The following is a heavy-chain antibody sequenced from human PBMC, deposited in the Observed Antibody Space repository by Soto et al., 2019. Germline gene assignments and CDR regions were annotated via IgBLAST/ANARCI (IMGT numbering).Heavy chain of an antibody. Sequence: SETLSLTCTASGGCISSYYWSWLRQPPGKGLEWIGYIYYSGSTNYNPSLKSRVTISVDTSKNQFSLKLSSVTAADTAVYYCARGPSYYDSSGFGFDYWGQGTLVTVAS. J-gene: IGHJ4*02. CDR1: GGCISSYY. CDR2: IYYSGST. CDR3: ARGPSYYDSSGFGFDY. V-gene: IGHV4-59*01. D-gene: IGHD3-22*01.